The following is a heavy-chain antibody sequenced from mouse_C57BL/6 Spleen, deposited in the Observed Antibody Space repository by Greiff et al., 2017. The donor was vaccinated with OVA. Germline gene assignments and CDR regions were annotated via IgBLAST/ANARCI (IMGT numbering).Heavy chain of an antibody. CDR2: IHPNSGST. J-gene: IGHJ2*01. CDR1: GYTFTSYW. Sequence: QVQLKQSGAELVKPGASVKLSCKASGYTFTSYWMHWVKQRPGQGLEWIGMIHPNSGSTNYNEKFKSKATLTVDKSSSTAYMQLSSLTSEDSAVYYCARQTTVVATDYFDYWGQGTTLTVSS. V-gene: IGHV1-64*01. D-gene: IGHD1-1*01. CDR3: ARQTTVVATDYFDY.